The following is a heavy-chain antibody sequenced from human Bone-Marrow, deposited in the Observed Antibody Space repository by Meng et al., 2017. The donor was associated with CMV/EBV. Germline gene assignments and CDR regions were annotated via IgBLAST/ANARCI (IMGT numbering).Heavy chain of an antibody. V-gene: IGHV4-34*01. D-gene: IGHD2-15*01. CDR1: GGSFSGYY. J-gene: IGHJ6*02. CDR2: INHSGST. Sequence: SETLSLTCAVYGGSFSGYYWSWIRQPPGKGLEWIGEINHSGSTNYNPSLKSRVTISVDTSKNQFSLKLSSVTAADTAVYYCARQRVDCSGGSCYYNYYYYGMDVWGQGTTVTVSS. CDR3: ARQRVDCSGGSCYYNYYYYGMDV.